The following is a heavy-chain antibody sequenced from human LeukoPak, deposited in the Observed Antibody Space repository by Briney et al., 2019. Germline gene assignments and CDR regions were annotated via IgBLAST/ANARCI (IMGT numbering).Heavy chain of an antibody. Sequence: ASVTVSFKSSGYNFNIYGIGWVRQAPRQGLEWMGWITAGNGNTNYAQKVQGRVTMTTDTSTSTAYMELRSLRSDDTAVYFCARDLARGYSYGYNAFDIWGQGTMVTVSS. D-gene: IGHD5-18*01. V-gene: IGHV1-18*01. J-gene: IGHJ3*02. CDR2: ITAGNGNT. CDR1: GYNFNIYG. CDR3: ARDLARGYSYGYNAFDI.